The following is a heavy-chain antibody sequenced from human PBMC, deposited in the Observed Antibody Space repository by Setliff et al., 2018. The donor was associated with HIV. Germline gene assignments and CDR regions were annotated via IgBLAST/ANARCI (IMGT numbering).Heavy chain of an antibody. V-gene: IGHV4-4*08. CDR3: ASGREAVAGALHFDY. D-gene: IGHD6-19*01. CDR2: IYTNGST. J-gene: IGHJ4*02. CDR1: GGSINNYY. Sequence: SETLSLTCTVSGGSINNYYWSWIRQPPGKGLEWIGYIYTNGSTNYNPSLKSRVTISVDTSKNQFSLKLNSVTAADTAVYYCASGREAVAGALHFDYWGQGPLVTVSS.